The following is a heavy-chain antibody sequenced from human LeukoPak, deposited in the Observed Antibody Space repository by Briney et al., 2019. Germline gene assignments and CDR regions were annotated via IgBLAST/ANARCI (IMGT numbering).Heavy chain of an antibody. Sequence: PSETLSLTCTVSGGSISSSSYYWGWIRQPPGKGLEWIGSIYYSGSTNYNPSLKSRVTISVDTSKNQFSLKLSSVTAADTAVYYCARGPPNMITFGGVIVGYFDYWGQGTLVTVSS. V-gene: IGHV4-39*07. CDR2: IYYSGST. CDR1: GGSISSSSYY. J-gene: IGHJ4*02. D-gene: IGHD3-16*02. CDR3: ARGPPNMITFGGVIVGYFDY.